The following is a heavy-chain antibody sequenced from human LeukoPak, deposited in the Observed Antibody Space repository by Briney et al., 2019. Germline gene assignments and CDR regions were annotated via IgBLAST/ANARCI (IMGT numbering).Heavy chain of an antibody. D-gene: IGHD3-22*01. CDR3: ASPIGPYDSGLGDAFDI. CDR1: GGSISSYY. CDR2: IYYSGST. Sequence: PSETLSLTCTVSGGSISSYYWSWIRQPPGKGLEWIGYIYYSGSTNYNPSLKSRVTISVDTSKNQFSLKLSSVTAAGTAVYYCASPIGPYDSGLGDAFDIWGQGTMVTVSS. V-gene: IGHV4-59*08. J-gene: IGHJ3*02.